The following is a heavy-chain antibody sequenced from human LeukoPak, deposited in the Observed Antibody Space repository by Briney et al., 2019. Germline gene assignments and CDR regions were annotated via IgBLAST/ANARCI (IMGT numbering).Heavy chain of an antibody. D-gene: IGHD4-17*01. CDR1: GFTFSTYA. CDR2: ISYDGSNK. V-gene: IGHV3-30-3*01. J-gene: IGHJ4*02. CDR3: ARVRASRHDYGDFDY. Sequence: GGSLRLSCAASGFTFSTYAMHWFRQAPGKGLEWVAVISYDGSNKYCADSVKGRFTVSRDDSKNTLSLQMNSLRAEDTAVYYCARVRASRHDYGDFDYWGQGTLVTVSS.